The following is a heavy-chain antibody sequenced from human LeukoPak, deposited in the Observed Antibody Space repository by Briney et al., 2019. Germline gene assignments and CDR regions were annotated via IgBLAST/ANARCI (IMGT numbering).Heavy chain of an antibody. V-gene: IGHV3-48*01. D-gene: IGHD5-12*01. CDR1: GFSFNTYS. CDR2: ISSSSSTI. J-gene: IGHJ4*02. CDR3: ARDPGLSGYYFDY. Sequence: GGSLRLSCAASGFSFNTYSMNWLRQAPGKGLEWVSYISSSSSTIYYADSVEGRFTISRDNAENSVYLQMNSLRAEDTAVYYCARDPGLSGYYFDYWGQGTLVTVSS.